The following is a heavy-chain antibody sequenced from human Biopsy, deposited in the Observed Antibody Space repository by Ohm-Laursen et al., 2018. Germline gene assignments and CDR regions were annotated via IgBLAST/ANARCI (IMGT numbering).Heavy chain of an antibody. D-gene: IGHD2-15*01. CDR2: INQDGSEK. Sequence: GSLRLSCAASGFPFTTYAMTWVRQAPGKGLEWVANINQDGSEKYYVDSVKGRFTISRDNAKDSLDLQMSSLRVEDTALYYCASAHQYCSATTCNGGSDFWGQGTLVTVSS. CDR1: GFPFTTYA. V-gene: IGHV3-7*01. CDR3: ASAHQYCSATTCNGGSDF. J-gene: IGHJ4*02.